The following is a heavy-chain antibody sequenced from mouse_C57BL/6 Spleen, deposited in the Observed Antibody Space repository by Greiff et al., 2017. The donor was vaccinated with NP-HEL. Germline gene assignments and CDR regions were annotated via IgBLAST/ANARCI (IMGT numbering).Heavy chain of an antibody. J-gene: IGHJ4*01. CDR2: IYPGDGDT. CDR1: GYAFSSSW. V-gene: IGHV1-82*01. CDR3: ARRGNYDAMDY. Sequence: QVQLKQSGPELVKPGASVKISCKASGYAFSSSWMNWVKRRPGKGLEWIGRIYPGDGDTNYNGKFKGKATLTADKSSSTAYMQLSSLTSEDSAVYFCARRGNYDAMDYWGQGTSVTVSS.